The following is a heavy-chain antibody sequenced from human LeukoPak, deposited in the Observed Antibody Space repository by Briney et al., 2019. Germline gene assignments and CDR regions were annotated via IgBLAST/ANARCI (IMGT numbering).Heavy chain of an antibody. CDR3: ASPYSGYDYNFDH. CDR1: GFTFSSYA. D-gene: IGHD5-12*01. CDR2: ISSNGGST. V-gene: IGHV3-64D*06. Sequence: GGTLRLSCSVSGFTFSSYAMHWVRQPPGKGLEYVSSISSNGGSTYYADPVKGRFTTSRDNSKTTLFLQMSSLRTEDTAVYYCASPYSGYDYNFDHWGQGTLVTVSS. J-gene: IGHJ4*02.